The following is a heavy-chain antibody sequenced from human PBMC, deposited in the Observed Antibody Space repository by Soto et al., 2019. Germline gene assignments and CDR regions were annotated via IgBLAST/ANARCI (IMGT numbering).Heavy chain of an antibody. D-gene: IGHD3-3*01. V-gene: IGHV4-34*01. CDR1: GGSFSGYY. CDR2: INHSGST. CDR3: ARRAPKGLRFLEGLPKSTTYYFDY. J-gene: IGHJ4*02. Sequence: PSETLSLTCAVYGGSFSGYYWSWIRQPPGKGLEWIGEINHSGSTNYNPSLKSRVTISVDTSKNQFSLKLSSVTAADTAVYYCARRAPKGLRFLEGLPKSTTYYFDYWGQGTLVTVSS.